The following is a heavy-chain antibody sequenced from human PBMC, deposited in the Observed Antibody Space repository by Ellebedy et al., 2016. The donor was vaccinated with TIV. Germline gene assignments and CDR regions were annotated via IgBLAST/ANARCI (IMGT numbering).Heavy chain of an antibody. CDR1: GDSFSTDIG. CDR3: ARGWFGSGMGV. Sequence: LRLSCVISGDSFSTDIGWNWIRQSPSRGLEWLGRTYYRSKLNNDYAVSLKSRITINPDTSKNQFSLQLNSVTPEETAVYYCARGWFGSGMGVWGQGTTVTVSS. V-gene: IGHV6-1*01. D-gene: IGHD3-16*01. CDR2: TYYRSKLNN. J-gene: IGHJ6*02.